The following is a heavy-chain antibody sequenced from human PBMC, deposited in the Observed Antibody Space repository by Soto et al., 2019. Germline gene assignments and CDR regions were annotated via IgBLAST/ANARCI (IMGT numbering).Heavy chain of an antibody. V-gene: IGHV1-46*03. J-gene: IGHJ5*02. CDR3: SRERDRADWFDP. Sequence: QAQLVQSGAEARAPGASVKISCKASGYIFTSYYMHWVRQAPGQGPECLGVAYPHAATTFVAQKFHGRLTVSMYTSTSTVDMELTSLTPEDTAVYYSSRERDRADWFDPSGQGTLVTVSS. CDR2: AYPHAATT. D-gene: IGHD3-10*01. CDR1: GYIFTSYY.